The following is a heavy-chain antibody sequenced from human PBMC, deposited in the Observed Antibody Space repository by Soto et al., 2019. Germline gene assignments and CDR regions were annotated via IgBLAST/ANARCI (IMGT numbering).Heavy chain of an antibody. CDR2: INPDSGGT. Sequence: ASVKGSCKASGYTFTSYYMHWVRQAPGQGLEWLGWINPDSGGTNSAQKFQGRVTMTRDTSISTAYMELSRLRSDDTAVYYCARGYPHYSNIDYWGQGTLVTVSS. D-gene: IGHD4-4*01. CDR1: GYTFTSYY. J-gene: IGHJ4*02. V-gene: IGHV1-2*02. CDR3: ARGYPHYSNIDY.